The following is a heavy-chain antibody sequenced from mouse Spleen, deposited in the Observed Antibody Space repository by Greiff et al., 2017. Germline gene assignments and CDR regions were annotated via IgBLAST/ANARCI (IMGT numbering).Heavy chain of an antibody. D-gene: IGHD1-1*01. J-gene: IGHJ4*01. Sequence: EVKLVESGPELVKPGASVKIPCKASGYTFTDYNMDWVKQSHGKSLEWIGDINPNNGGTIYNQKFKGKATLTVDKSSSTAYMELRSLTSEDTAVYYCARLGYYYGSSFYYYAMDYWGQGTSVTVSS. CDR1: GYTFTDYN. CDR3: ARLGYYYGSSFYYYAMDY. CDR2: INPNNGGT. V-gene: IGHV1-18*01.